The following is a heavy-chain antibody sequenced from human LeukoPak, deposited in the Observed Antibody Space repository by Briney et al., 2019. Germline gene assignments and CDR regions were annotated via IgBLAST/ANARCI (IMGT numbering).Heavy chain of an antibody. CDR2: IYYSGST. CDR1: GGSISSGDYY. CDR3: ARDSSAGNSI. J-gene: IGHJ4*02. Sequence: SETLSLTCTVSGGSISSGDYYWSWIRQPPGKGLEWIGYIYYSGSTYYNPSLKSRVTIPVDTSKNQFSLKLSSVTAADTAVYYCARDSSAGNSIWGQGTLVTVSS. D-gene: IGHD3-10*01. V-gene: IGHV4-30-4*01.